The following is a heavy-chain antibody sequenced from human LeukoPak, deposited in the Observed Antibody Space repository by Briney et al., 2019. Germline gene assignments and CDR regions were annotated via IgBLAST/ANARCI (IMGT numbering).Heavy chain of an antibody. D-gene: IGHD2-2*01. J-gene: IGHJ6*03. CDR3: ARDIGDCSRLSCCHHDFYMDV. V-gene: IGHV3-7*01. Sequence: GRSLRLSCAASGFTFSKDWMGWVRQAPGGGLEWVANIKPDGSEKIYVDSVKGRFTISRDNTTTSLYLHMNSMRDEDMALDYCARDIGDCSRLSCCHHDFYMDVWGKGTTVTVSS. CDR2: IKPDGSEK. CDR1: GFTFSKDW.